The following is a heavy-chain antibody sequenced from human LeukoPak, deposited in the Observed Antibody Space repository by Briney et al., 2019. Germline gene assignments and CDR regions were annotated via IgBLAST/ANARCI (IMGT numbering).Heavy chain of an antibody. CDR1: GYTFTSYD. CDR3: ARGCPHYGSGSYYLYYFDY. CDR2: MNPNSGNT. J-gene: IGHJ4*02. V-gene: IGHV1-8*03. D-gene: IGHD3-10*01. Sequence: GASVKVSCKASGYTFTSYDINWVRQATGQGLEWMGWMNPNSGNTGYAQKFQGRVTITRNTSISTAYMELSSLRSEDTAVYYCARGCPHYGSGSYYLYYFDYWGQGTLVTVSS.